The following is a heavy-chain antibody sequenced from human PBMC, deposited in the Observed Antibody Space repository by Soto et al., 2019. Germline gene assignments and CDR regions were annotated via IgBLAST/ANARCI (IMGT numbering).Heavy chain of an antibody. CDR3: AMSGDCRSTSGCGSTCSYNNYMDV. CDR2: IYHSGST. Sequence: QVQLQESGPGLVKPSGTLSLTCAVSSGSISSSNWWSWVRQPPGKGLEWIGEIYHSGSTNYNPSLKRRVTIRVDTSKIQFSLKQSSVTAAETAVYYCAMSGDCRSTSGCGSTCSYNNYMDVWGKGTTVSVS. J-gene: IGHJ6*03. V-gene: IGHV4-4*02. CDR1: SGSISSSNW. D-gene: IGHD2-2*01.